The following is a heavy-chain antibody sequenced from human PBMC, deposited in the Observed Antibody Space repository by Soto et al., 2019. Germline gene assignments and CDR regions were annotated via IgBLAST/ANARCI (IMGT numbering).Heavy chain of an antibody. J-gene: IGHJ4*02. Sequence: QPGGSLRLSCAASGFTFSSYWMHWVRQVPGKGLVWVSRINSEGTGTIYADSVKGRFTISRDNAKNTLYLQMNSLRAEDTAVYYGVRDSDSSGYCSDYWGQGTTVTVSS. D-gene: IGHD3-22*01. CDR3: VRDSDSSGYCSDY. CDR1: GFTFSSYW. CDR2: INSEGTGT. V-gene: IGHV3-74*01.